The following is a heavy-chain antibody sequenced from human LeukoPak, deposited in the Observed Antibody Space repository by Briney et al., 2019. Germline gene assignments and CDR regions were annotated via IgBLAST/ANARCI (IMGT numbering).Heavy chain of an antibody. CDR2: ISSSSSYL. D-gene: IGHD3-16*02. J-gene: IGHJ4*02. CDR3: ARKPYDYVWGSYRPFDY. Sequence: GGSLRLSCAASGFTFSSYSMNWVRQAPGKGLEWVSSISSSSSYLYYADSVKGRFTISRDNAKNSLYLQMNSLRAEDTAVYYCARKPYDYVWGSYRPFDYWGQGTLVTVSS. CDR1: GFTFSSYS. V-gene: IGHV3-21*01.